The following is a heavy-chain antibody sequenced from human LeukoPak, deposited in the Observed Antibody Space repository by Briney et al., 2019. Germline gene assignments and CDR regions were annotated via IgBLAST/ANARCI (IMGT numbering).Heavy chain of an antibody. D-gene: IGHD2-2*01. CDR1: GYSISSGYY. Sequence: PSETLSLTCAVSGYSISSGYYWGWIRQPPGKGLVWIGSIYHSGSTYYNPSLKSRVTISVDTSKNQFSLKLSSVTAADTAVYYCARVGLGYCSSTSCYGRGYWGQGTLVTVSS. V-gene: IGHV4-38-2*01. CDR3: ARVGLGYCSSTSCYGRGY. CDR2: IYHSGST. J-gene: IGHJ4*02.